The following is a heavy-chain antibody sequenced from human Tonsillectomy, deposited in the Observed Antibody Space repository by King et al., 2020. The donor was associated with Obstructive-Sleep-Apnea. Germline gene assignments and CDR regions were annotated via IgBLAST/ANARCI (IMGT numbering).Heavy chain of an antibody. V-gene: IGHV1-2*02. CDR2: INPDTVDT. CDR3: ARNSGYDYYVDY. J-gene: IGHJ4*02. CDR1: GYTFTGYY. D-gene: IGHD5-12*01. Sequence: VQLVESGAEVKKPGASVKVSCRASGYTFTGYYMHWVRQAPGQGLEWMGWINPDTVDTNFAQNFQGRVTMTRDTSISTAYMELSRLRSDDTAVYYCARNSGYDYYVDYWGQGTLATVSS.